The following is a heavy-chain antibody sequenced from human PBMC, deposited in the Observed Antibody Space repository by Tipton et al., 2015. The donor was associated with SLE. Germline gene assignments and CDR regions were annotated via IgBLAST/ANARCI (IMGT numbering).Heavy chain of an antibody. CDR2: ISAYNGNT. V-gene: IGHV1-18*01. CDR3: ALVRNSGGWPLDT. D-gene: IGHD6-19*01. Sequence: QSGAEVKKPGASVKVSCKASGYTFITYDITWVRQAPGQGLEWMGWISAYNGNTHYAQNLQGRVTLTTDTSTSTAYMDLRSLRSDYTAVYYWALVRNSGGWPLDTWGQETLVPASS. CDR1: GYTFITYD. J-gene: IGHJ5*02.